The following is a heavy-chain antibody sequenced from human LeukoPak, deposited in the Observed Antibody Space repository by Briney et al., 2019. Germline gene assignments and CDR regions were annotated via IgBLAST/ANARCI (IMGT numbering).Heavy chain of an antibody. CDR1: GFTFSSYE. J-gene: IGHJ5*02. CDR2: ISSSGSTI. Sequence: GGSLRLSCAASGFTFSSYEMNWVRQAPGKGLEWVSYISSSGSTIYYADSVKGRFTISRDNAKNSLYLQMNSLRAEDTAVYYCARTDAYYDSSGDAIDGFDPGGQGTLVTVSP. V-gene: IGHV3-48*03. D-gene: IGHD3-22*01. CDR3: ARTDAYYDSSGDAIDGFDP.